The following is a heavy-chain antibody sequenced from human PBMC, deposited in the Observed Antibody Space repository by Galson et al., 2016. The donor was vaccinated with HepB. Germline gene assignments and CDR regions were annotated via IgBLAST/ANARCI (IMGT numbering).Heavy chain of an antibody. CDR1: GYLFTSYG. Sequence: SVKVSCKASGYLFTSYGISWVRQAPGQGLEWMGWISSYNGNTNYAQKLQGRVTMTTDTSTSTAYMELRSLRSDDTAVYYCEKSVATRNYGYYYCGMEVWGQGTTLTVSS. V-gene: IGHV1-18*04. D-gene: IGHD1-7*01. CDR3: EKSVATRNYGYYYCGMEV. J-gene: IGHJ6*02. CDR2: ISSYNGNT.